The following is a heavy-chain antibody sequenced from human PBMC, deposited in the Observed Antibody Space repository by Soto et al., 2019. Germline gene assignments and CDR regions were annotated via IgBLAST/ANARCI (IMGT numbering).Heavy chain of an antibody. V-gene: IGHV3-30-3*01. CDR3: ARDLVAARYFLDY. J-gene: IGHJ4*02. D-gene: IGHD6-6*01. CDR2: ISYDGSNK. CDR1: GFTFSSYA. Sequence: SLRLSCAASGFTFSSYAMHWVRQAPGKGLEWEAVISYDGSNKYYADSVKGRFTISRDNSKNTLYLQMNSLRAEDTAVYYCARDLVAARYFLDYWGQGTLVTVSS.